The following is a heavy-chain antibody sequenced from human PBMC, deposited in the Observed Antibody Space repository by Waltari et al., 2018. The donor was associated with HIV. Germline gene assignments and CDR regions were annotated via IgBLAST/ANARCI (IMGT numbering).Heavy chain of an antibody. V-gene: IGHV3-33*03. D-gene: IGHD3-3*01. CDR2: IWYGDSHK. CDR3: VKESGPGIGKTCFEI. Sequence: QEQLVESGGGVVQPGTSLRLSCAASGFTLIAHDMHWVRQAPGKALEWVGVIWYGDSHKYYGDSVKGRFSISRDKSKNTLYLQMDSLRTEDTAVYYCVKESGPGIGKTCFEIWGQGTVVTVSS. CDR1: GFTLIAHD. J-gene: IGHJ3*02.